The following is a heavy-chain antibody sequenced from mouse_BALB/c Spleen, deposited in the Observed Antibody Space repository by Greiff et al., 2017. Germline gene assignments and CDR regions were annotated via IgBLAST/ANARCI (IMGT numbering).Heavy chain of an antibody. Sequence: EVMLVESGGGLVKPGGSLKLSCAASGFTFSSYTMSWVRQTPEKRLEWVATISSGGSYTYYADTVKGRFTISRDNPKNTLFLQMTSLRSEDTAMYYCAPTFMDYWGQGTSVTVSS. CDR3: APTFMDY. CDR2: ISSGGSYT. J-gene: IGHJ4*01. D-gene: IGHD2-10*01. V-gene: IGHV5-9-1*01. CDR1: GFTFSSYT.